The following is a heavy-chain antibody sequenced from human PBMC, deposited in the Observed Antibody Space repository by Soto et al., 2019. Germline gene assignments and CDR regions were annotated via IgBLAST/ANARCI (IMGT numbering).Heavy chain of an antibody. CDR2: IYYSGST. J-gene: IGHJ3*02. CDR3: ARIERLSSAFDI. D-gene: IGHD6-25*01. V-gene: IGHV4-39*01. CDR1: GGSISSSSYY. Sequence: QLQLQESGPGLVKPSETLSLTCTVSGGSISSSSYYWGWIRQPPGKGLEWIGSIYYSGSTYYIPSLKSRVTISVDTSKNQCSLKLSSVTAADTAVYYCARIERLSSAFDIWGQGTMVTVSS.